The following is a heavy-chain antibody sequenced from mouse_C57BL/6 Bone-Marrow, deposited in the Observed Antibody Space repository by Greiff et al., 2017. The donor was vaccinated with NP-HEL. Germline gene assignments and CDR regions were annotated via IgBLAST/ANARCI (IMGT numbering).Heavy chain of an antibody. Sequence: EVQLQESGPELVKPGASVKMSCKASGYTFTDYNMHWVKQSHGKSLAWIGYINPNNGGTSYNQKFKGKATLTVNKSSSTAYMELRSLTSEDSAVYYCARALYYYGSSPFAYWGQGTLVTVSA. V-gene: IGHV1-22*01. CDR3: ARALYYYGSSPFAY. CDR1: GYTFTDYN. J-gene: IGHJ3*01. CDR2: INPNNGGT. D-gene: IGHD1-1*01.